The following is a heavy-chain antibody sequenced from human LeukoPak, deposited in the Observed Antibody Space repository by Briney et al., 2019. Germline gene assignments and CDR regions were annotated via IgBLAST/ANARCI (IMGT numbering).Heavy chain of an antibody. J-gene: IGHJ5*02. D-gene: IGHD3-22*01. CDR2: IYTNGST. CDR3: ARVWKYYYDSSGYDT. CDR1: AGSISSGSYY. Sequence: PSQTLSLTCTVSAGSISSGSYYWSWIRQPPGKGLEGIGRIYTNGSTNYNPSLKSRVTISVGTSKNQFSLKLSSVTDADTAVYYCARVWKYYYDSSGYDTWGQGTLVTVSS. V-gene: IGHV4-61*02.